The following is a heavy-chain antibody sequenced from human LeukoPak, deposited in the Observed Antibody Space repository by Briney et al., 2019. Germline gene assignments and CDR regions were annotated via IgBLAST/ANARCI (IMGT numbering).Heavy chain of an antibody. J-gene: IGHJ4*02. CDR1: GFSFSSYA. CDR3: AKDGSGSYELDY. V-gene: IGHV3-23*01. Sequence: GGSLRLSCAPPGFSFSSYAVSWVRQAPGKGLEWVSAISGSGGSTYYADSVQGRFTISRDNSKNTLYLQMNSLRAEDTAVYYCAKDGSGSYELDYWGQGTLVTVSS. D-gene: IGHD3-10*01. CDR2: ISGSGGST.